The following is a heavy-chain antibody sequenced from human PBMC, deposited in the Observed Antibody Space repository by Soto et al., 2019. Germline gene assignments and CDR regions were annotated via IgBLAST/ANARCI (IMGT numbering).Heavy chain of an antibody. D-gene: IGHD6-13*01. CDR1: GGTFSSYA. CDR3: AREKYSSSWIDY. J-gene: IGHJ4*02. Sequence: QVQLVQSGAEVKKPESSVKVSCKASGGTFSSYAISWVRQAPGQGLEWMGGIIPIFGTANYAQKLQGRVTITADESTSTAYMELSSLRSEDTAVYYCAREKYSSSWIDYWGQGTLVTVSS. CDR2: IIPIFGTA. V-gene: IGHV1-69*12.